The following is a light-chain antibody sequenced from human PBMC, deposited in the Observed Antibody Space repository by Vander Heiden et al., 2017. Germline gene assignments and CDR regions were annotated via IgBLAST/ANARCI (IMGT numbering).Light chain of an antibody. J-gene: IGKJ2*01. CDR1: QSVLYSSNNKNY. V-gene: IGKV4-1*01. CDR3: QQYDTTPYT. Sequence: DIVMTQSPDSLAVSLGERATINCKSSQSVLYSSNNKNYLAWYQQKPGQSPKLLIYWASTRESGVPDRFSGSGSGTDFTLTISSLHAEDVAVYYCQQYDTTPYTFGQGTRLEMK. CDR2: WAS.